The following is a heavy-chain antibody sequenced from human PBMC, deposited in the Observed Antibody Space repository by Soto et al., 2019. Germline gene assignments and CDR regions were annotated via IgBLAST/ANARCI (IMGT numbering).Heavy chain of an antibody. CDR1: GGSFSGYY. Sequence: SETLSLTCAVYGGSFSGYYWSWIRQPPGKGLEWIGEINHSGSTNYNPSLKSRVTISVDTSKSQFSLKLSSVTAADTAVYYCARGLENDILTGYKWFDPWGQGTLVTVSS. V-gene: IGHV4-34*01. D-gene: IGHD3-9*01. CDR3: ARGLENDILTGYKWFDP. J-gene: IGHJ5*02. CDR2: INHSGST.